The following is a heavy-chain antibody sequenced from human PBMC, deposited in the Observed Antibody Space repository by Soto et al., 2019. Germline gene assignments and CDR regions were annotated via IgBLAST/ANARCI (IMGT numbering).Heavy chain of an antibody. CDR3: ARVWQQLVYFDY. CDR2: ISSSSSYT. V-gene: IGHV3-11*06. CDR1: GFTFSDYY. Sequence: QVQLVESGGGLVKPGGSLRLSCAASGFTFSDYYMSWIRQAPGKGLEWVSYISSSSSYTNYADSVKGRFTISRDNAKNSLYLQMNSLRAEDTAVYYCARVWQQLVYFDYWGQGTLVTVSS. D-gene: IGHD6-13*01. J-gene: IGHJ4*02.